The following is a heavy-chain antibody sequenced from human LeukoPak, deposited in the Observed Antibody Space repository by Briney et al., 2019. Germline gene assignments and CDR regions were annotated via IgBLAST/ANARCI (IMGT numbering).Heavy chain of an antibody. V-gene: IGHV1-69*01. CDR1: GGTFSSYA. CDR3: ASTFVPYYYDSSGYYPLRY. J-gene: IGHJ4*02. Sequence: GSSVKASCKASGGTFSSYAISWVRQAPGQGLEWMGGIIPIFGTANYAQKFQGRVTITADESTSTAYMELSSLRSEDTAVYYCASTFVPYYYDSSGYYPLRYWGQGTLVTVSS. CDR2: IIPIFGTA. D-gene: IGHD3-22*01.